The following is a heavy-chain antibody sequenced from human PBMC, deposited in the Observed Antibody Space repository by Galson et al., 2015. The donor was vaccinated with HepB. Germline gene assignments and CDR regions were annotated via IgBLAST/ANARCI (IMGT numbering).Heavy chain of an antibody. CDR3: TTENTMVRGVIITGPGVYGY. Sequence: SLRLSCAASGFTFSNAWMNWVRQAPGKGLEWVGRIKSKTDGGTTDYAAPVKGRFTISRDDSKNALYLQMNSLKTEDTAVYYCTTENTMVRGVIITGPGVYGYWGQGTLVTVSS. J-gene: IGHJ4*02. D-gene: IGHD3-10*01. CDR1: GFTFSNAW. V-gene: IGHV3-15*07. CDR2: IKSKTDGGTT.